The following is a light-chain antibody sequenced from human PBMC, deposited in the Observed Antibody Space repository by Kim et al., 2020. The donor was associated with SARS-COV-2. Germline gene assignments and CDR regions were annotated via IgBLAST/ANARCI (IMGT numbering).Light chain of an antibody. V-gene: IGKV3-15*01. CDR2: DAS. CDR1: QSVGSN. Sequence: EIVMTQSPATLSVSPGERATLSCRASQSVGSNLAWYQQIPGQAPRLLIYDASSRATGFTARFSGSGSETEFTLTISSLQSEDFTVYYCQQYKNWPYTFGQGTKLEI. CDR3: QQYKNWPYT. J-gene: IGKJ2*01.